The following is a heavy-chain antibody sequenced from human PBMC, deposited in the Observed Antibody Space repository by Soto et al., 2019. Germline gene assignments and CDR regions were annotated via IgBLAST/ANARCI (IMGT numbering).Heavy chain of an antibody. Sequence: QVQLVQSGAEVKKPGSSVKVSCRASGGTFSSYTISWVRQAPGQGLEWMGRIIPILGIANYAQKFQGRVTITADKSTSTAYMELSSLRSEDTAVYYCASLASTNYMDVWGKGTTVTVSS. CDR1: GGTFSSYT. CDR3: ASLASTNYMDV. J-gene: IGHJ6*03. D-gene: IGHD1-26*01. CDR2: IIPILGIA. V-gene: IGHV1-69*02.